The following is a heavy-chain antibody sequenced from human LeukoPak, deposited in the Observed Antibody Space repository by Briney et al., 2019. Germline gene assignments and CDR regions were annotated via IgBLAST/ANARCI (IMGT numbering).Heavy chain of an antibody. J-gene: IGHJ4*02. CDR2: IYTSGST. Sequence: SETLSLTCTVSGGSISSYYWSWIRQPAGTGLEWIGRIYTSGSTNYNPSLKSRVTISVDTSKNQFSLKLSSVTAADTAVYYCARGSGGHSSGWYEYWGQGTLVTVSS. V-gene: IGHV4-4*07. CDR3: ARGSGGHSSGWYEY. D-gene: IGHD6-19*01. CDR1: GGSISSYY.